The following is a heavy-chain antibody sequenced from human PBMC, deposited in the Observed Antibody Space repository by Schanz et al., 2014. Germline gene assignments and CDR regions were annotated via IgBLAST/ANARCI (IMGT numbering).Heavy chain of an antibody. D-gene: IGHD6-13*01. Sequence: EVQLVESGGGLLQPGGSLRLSCAASGFTFGTFWMSWVRQAPGKGLEWVANINQDGSDKSYVDSVKGRFTISRDNSKNALYLQMNSLRAEDTAVYYCARDRQQLVGRIGYYYGMDVWGQGTLVTVSS. CDR2: INQDGSDK. CDR1: GFTFGTFW. V-gene: IGHV3-7*03. J-gene: IGHJ6*02. CDR3: ARDRQQLVGRIGYYYGMDV.